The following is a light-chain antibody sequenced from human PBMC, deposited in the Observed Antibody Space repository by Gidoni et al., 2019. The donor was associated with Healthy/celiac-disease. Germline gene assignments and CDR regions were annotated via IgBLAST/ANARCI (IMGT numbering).Light chain of an antibody. CDR2: GAS. Sequence: EIVMTQSPATLSVSPGERATLPCRASQSVSSNLAWYQQKPGQAPRLLIYGASTRATGIPARFSGSGSGTEFTLFISSLQSEDFAVYYCQQYNNWPPWTFGQGTKVEIK. J-gene: IGKJ1*01. CDR3: QQYNNWPPWT. V-gene: IGKV3-15*01. CDR1: QSVSSN.